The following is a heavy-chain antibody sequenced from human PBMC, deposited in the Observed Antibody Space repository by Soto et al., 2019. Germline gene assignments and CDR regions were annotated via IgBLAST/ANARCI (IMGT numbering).Heavy chain of an antibody. V-gene: IGHV4-34*01. CDR1: GGSFSGYY. Sequence: QVQLQQWGAGLLKPSETLSLTCAVYGGSFSGYYWSWIRQPPGKGLEWFGEINHSGGTNYNPSLKSRVTISVDTSKNQFALKLSSVTAADTAVYYCARAGRSGLLSDPWGQGTLVTVSS. J-gene: IGHJ5*02. CDR3: ARAGRSGLLSDP. CDR2: INHSGGT. D-gene: IGHD3-3*01.